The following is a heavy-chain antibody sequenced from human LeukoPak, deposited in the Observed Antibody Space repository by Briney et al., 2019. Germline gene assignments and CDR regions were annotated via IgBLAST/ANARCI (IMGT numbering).Heavy chain of an antibody. CDR2: IYHSGST. J-gene: IGHJ3*02. CDR1: GGSISSGGYY. CDR3: ATPRYCSSTSCDAFDI. Sequence: SETLSLTCTVSGGSISSGGYYWSWIRQPPGKGLEWIGYIYHSGSTYYNPSPKSRVTISVDRSKNQFSLKLSSVTAADTAVYCCATPRYCSSTSCDAFDIWGQGTMVTVSS. V-gene: IGHV4-30-2*01. D-gene: IGHD2-2*01.